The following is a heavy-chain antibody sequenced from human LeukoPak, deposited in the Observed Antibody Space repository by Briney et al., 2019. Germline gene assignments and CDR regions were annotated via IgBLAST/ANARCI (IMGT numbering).Heavy chain of an antibody. J-gene: IGHJ4*02. V-gene: IGHV3-7*01. Sequence: PGGSLRLSCTASRITFSNYWMTWVRQAPGKGLEWVGNINQDASEINYVDSVKGRFTISRVNAENSLYLQMNSLRAEDTAIYYCARDRHINSWSNDRFDYWGQGALVTVSS. CDR3: ARDRHINSWSNDRFDY. CDR2: INQDASEI. CDR1: RITFSNYW. D-gene: IGHD6-13*01.